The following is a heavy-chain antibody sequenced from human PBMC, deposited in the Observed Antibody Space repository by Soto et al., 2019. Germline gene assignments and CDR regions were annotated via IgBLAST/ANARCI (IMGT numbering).Heavy chain of an antibody. J-gene: IGHJ4*02. V-gene: IGHV3-23*01. D-gene: IGHD3-16*01. CDR1: VFTFSDYG. CDR2: IDGRGGNI. Sequence: EMQLLESGGGLLHPGGSLRLSCECSVFTFSDYGMSLVRQSPEKGLEWVSVIDGRGGNIAYADSVQGRFTISRDNSKNTVFLQMSSLTAEDTAVYYCAKDELFGAHFDHWGQGTLVTVSS. CDR3: AKDELFGAHFDH.